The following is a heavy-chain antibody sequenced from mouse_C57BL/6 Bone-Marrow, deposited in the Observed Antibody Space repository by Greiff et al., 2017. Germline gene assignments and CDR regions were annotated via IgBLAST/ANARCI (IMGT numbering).Heavy chain of an antibody. D-gene: IGHD1-1*02. Sequence: VQLQQSGPVLVKPGASVKLSCKASGYTFTDYYMNWVKQSHGKSLEWIGVINPYNGGTSYNQKFKGKATLTVDKSCSTAYMELNSLTSEDSAVYNCARKGVGLDMDYWGQGTSVTVSS. V-gene: IGHV1-19*01. CDR3: ARKGVGLDMDY. CDR2: INPYNGGT. J-gene: IGHJ4*01. CDR1: GYTFTDYY.